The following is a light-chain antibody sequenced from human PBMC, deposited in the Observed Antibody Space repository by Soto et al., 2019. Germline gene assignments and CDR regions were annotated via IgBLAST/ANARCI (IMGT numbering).Light chain of an antibody. Sequence: EMLMTQSPVTLSVSPGESATLSCKASQFLSSYLAWYQQKPGQAPRLLIYGASSRATGIPDRFSGSGSGTDFTLTISRLEPEDFAVYYCQQYGSSPITFGQGTRLEI. CDR1: QFLSSY. J-gene: IGKJ5*01. CDR2: GAS. CDR3: QQYGSSPIT. V-gene: IGKV3-20*01.